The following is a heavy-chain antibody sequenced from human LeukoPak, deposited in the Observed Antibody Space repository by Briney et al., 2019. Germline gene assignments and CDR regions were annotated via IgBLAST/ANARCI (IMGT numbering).Heavy chain of an antibody. CDR1: GFTFGDYA. D-gene: IGHD6-19*01. CDR2: IRSRAYGGTT. V-gene: IGHV3-49*04. Sequence: GGSLRLSCTASGFTFGDYAMSWVRQAPGKGLEWVGFIRSRAYGGTTEYAASVKGRFTISRDDFKSIVYLQMNSLKIEDTAVYYCTRPGVGAVAGTNSYWGQGTLVTVSS. CDR3: TRPGVGAVAGTNSY. J-gene: IGHJ4*02.